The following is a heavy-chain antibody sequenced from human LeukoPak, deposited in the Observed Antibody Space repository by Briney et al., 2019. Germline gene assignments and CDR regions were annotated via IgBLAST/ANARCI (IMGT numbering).Heavy chain of an antibody. J-gene: IGHJ5*02. Sequence: ASVKVSCKTSGYTFTDYYIHWVRRAPGQGLEWMGWINPNSGGTNYSQKFQGRVTMTRDTSISTAYMELSRLRSDDTAVYYCAREKREPRKDSSSSVWFDPWGQGTLVTVSS. CDR2: INPNSGGT. V-gene: IGHV1-2*02. CDR1: GYTFTDYY. D-gene: IGHD6-6*01. CDR3: AREKREPRKDSSSSVWFDP.